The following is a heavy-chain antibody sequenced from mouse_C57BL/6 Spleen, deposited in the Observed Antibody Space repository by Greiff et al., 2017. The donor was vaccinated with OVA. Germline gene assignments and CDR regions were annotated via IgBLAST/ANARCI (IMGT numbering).Heavy chain of an antibody. CDR2: ISGGGGNT. D-gene: IGHD2-5*01. V-gene: IGHV5-9*01. Sequence: EVKVVESGGGLVKPGGSLKLSCAASGFTFSSYTMSWVRQTPEKRLEWVATISGGGGNTYYPDSVKGRFTISRDNAKNTLYLQMSSLRSEDTALYYCAREGSNYGYYAMDYWGQGTSVTVSS. CDR3: AREGSNYGYYAMDY. J-gene: IGHJ4*01. CDR1: GFTFSSYT.